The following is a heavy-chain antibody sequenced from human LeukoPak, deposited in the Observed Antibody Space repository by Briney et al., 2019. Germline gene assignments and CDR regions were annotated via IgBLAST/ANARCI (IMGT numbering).Heavy chain of an antibody. D-gene: IGHD1-7*01. V-gene: IGHV1-69*05. Sequence: SVKVSCKASGGTFSSYAISWVRQAPGQGHEWMGRIIPIFGTANYAQKFQGRVTITTDESTSTAYMELSSLRSEDTAVYYCARSWGDWNYGYFDYWGQGTLVTVSS. J-gene: IGHJ4*02. CDR3: ARSWGDWNYGYFDY. CDR2: IIPIFGTA. CDR1: GGTFSSYA.